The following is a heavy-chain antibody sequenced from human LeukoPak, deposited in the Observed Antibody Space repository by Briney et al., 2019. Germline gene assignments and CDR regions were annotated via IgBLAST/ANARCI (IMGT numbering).Heavy chain of an antibody. Sequence: SETLSLTCAVYGESFSGYYWSWIRQPPGKGLEWIGEINHSGSTNYNPSLKSRVTISVDTSKNQFSLKLSSVTAADTAVYYCARVRAVAGPFDYWGQGTLVTVSS. CDR2: INHSGST. V-gene: IGHV4-34*01. CDR3: ARVRAVAGPFDY. J-gene: IGHJ4*02. CDR1: GESFSGYY. D-gene: IGHD6-19*01.